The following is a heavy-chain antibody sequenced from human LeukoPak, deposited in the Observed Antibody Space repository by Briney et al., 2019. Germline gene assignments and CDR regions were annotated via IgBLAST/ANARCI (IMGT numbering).Heavy chain of an antibody. V-gene: IGHV3-48*01. Sequence: GGSLRLSCAASGFTFSSYGMNWVRQAPGKGLEWVSYISSGSSTIYYADSVKGRFTISRDNAKNSLYLQMNSLRAEDTTVYYCARAKNDAFDIWGQRTMVTVSS. CDR2: ISSGSSTI. CDR3: ARAKNDAFDI. CDR1: GFTFSSYG. J-gene: IGHJ3*02.